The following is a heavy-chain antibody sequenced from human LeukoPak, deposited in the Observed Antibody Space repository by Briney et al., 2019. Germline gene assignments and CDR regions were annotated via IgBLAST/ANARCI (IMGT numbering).Heavy chain of an antibody. CDR1: GFTFSSYA. D-gene: IGHD2-2*01. J-gene: IGHJ6*02. V-gene: IGHV3-30-3*01. CDR2: ISYDASNK. CDR3: ARDSSTSSNPCGMDV. Sequence: GGSLRLSWEASGFTFSSYARHWVRQAPGKGLGWWAVISYDASNKYYADSVKGRFTISRDNSKNTLYLQTSSLRAEDTAVYYSARDSSTSSNPCGMDVWGQGTTVTVSS.